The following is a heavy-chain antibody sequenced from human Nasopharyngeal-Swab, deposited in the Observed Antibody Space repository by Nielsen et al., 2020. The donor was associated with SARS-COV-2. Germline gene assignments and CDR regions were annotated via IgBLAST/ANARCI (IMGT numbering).Heavy chain of an antibody. CDR2: ISSSSSYM. D-gene: IGHD5-12*01. V-gene: IGHV3-21*01. CDR1: GFTFSSYS. J-gene: IGHJ6*02. CDR3: ASLGATEPTSYYYYGMDV. Sequence: GGSLRLFCAASGFTFSSYSMNWVRQAPGKGLEWVSSISSSSSYMYYADSVKGRFTISRDNAKNSLYLQMNSLRAEDTAVYYCASLGATEPTSYYYYGMDVWGQGTTVTVSS.